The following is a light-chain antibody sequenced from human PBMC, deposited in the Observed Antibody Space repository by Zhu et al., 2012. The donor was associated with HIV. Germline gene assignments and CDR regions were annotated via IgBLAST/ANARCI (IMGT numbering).Light chain of an antibody. CDR3: QLYGASPPIT. V-gene: IGKV3-20*01. Sequence: EIVLTQSPDTLSLSPGERATLSCRASQSFSSIYLAWYQQKSGQAPRLLIYGASSRATDIPDRFSGSGSGTDFTLTITTLEPEDFAVYYCQLYGASPPITFGQGTRLEIK. CDR1: QSFSSIY. CDR2: GAS. J-gene: IGKJ5*01.